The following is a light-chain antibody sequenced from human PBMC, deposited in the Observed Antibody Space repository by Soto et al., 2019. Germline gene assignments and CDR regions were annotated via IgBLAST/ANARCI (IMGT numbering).Light chain of an antibody. CDR3: QQYNSYSGT. CDR2: KAS. CDR1: QSLSSW. V-gene: IGKV1-5*03. Sequence: DIQMTQFPSTLSASVGDRVTITCRASQSLSSWLAWYQQKPGKAPKLLIYKASTLESGVPSRFSGSGSGTEFTLTLSSLQPDDCATYYCQQYNSYSGTFGQGTKLEIK. J-gene: IGKJ2*02.